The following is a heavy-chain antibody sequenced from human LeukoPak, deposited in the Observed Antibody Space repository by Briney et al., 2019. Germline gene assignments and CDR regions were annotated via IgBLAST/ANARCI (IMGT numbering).Heavy chain of an antibody. CDR2: TYYSGST. V-gene: IGHV4-39*07. J-gene: IGHJ4*02. Sequence: SETLSLTCTVSGGSISSSSYYWGWIRQPPGKGLEWIGSTYYSGSTYYNPSLKSRVTISVDTSKNQFSLKLSSVTAADTAVYYCARDPWNDEFPFDYWGQGTLVTVSS. CDR3: ARDPWNDEFPFDY. CDR1: GGSISSSSYY. D-gene: IGHD1-1*01.